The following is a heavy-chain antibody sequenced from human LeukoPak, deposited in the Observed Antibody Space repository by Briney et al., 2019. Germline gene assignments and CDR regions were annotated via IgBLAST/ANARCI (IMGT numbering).Heavy chain of an antibody. V-gene: IGHV1-2*02. Sequence: ASVKVSCKASGYMLTGYYMHWVRQAPGQGLEWMGWMNPNSGGTNYAQKFQGRVTMTRDTSISTAYMDLNRLRSDDTAVYYCARVVAVTGTPVYYMDVWGKGTTVTVSS. CDR1: GYMLTGYY. CDR2: MNPNSGGT. J-gene: IGHJ6*03. CDR3: ARVVAVTGTPVYYMDV. D-gene: IGHD6-19*01.